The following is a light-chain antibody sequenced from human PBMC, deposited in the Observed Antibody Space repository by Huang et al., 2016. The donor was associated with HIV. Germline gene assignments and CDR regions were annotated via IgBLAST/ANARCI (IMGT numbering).Light chain of an antibody. CDR2: DAS. Sequence: EIALTQSPVTLSLSPGERSTLSCRASHSISSNLAWFQQKHGLAPRLLIFDASNRATGIPARFSGSGSGTDFALTISSLEPEDFAVYYCQQRGDWPWTFGQGTKVEIK. V-gene: IGKV3-11*01. J-gene: IGKJ1*01. CDR3: QQRGDWPWT. CDR1: HSISSN.